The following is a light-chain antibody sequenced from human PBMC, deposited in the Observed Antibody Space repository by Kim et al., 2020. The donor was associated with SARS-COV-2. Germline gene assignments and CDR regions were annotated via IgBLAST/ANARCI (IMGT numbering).Light chain of an antibody. CDR1: QSLVHSDGNTY. CDR2: KVS. J-gene: IGKJ1*01. Sequence: DVVMTQSPLSLPVTLGQPASISCRSSQSLVHSDGNTYLNWFQQRPGQSPRRLIYKVSNRDSGVPDRFSGSGSGTDFTLKISRVEAEDVGVYYCMQGKHWPPTFGQGTKLDIK. CDR3: MQGKHWPPT. V-gene: IGKV2-30*02.